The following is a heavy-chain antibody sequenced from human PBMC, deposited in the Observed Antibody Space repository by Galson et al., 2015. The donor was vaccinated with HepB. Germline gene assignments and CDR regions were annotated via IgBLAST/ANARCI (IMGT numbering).Heavy chain of an antibody. CDR1: GGTFSSYA. J-gene: IGHJ6*03. Sequence: SVKVSCKASGGTFSSYAISWVRQAPGQGLEWMGGIIPIFGTANYAQKFQGRVTITADESTSTAYMELSSLRSEDTAVYYCARGYCSSTSCYLRDYYYYYMDVWGKGTTVTVSS. V-gene: IGHV1-69*13. CDR3: ARGYCSSTSCYLRDYYYYYMDV. CDR2: IIPIFGTA. D-gene: IGHD2-2*01.